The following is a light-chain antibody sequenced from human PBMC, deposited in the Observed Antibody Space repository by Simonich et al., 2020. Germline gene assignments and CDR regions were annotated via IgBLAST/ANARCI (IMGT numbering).Light chain of an antibody. J-gene: IGKJ5*01. CDR3: QQRSNWPPIT. V-gene: IGKV3D-20*02. CDR2: DAS. Sequence: EIVLTQSPGTLSLSPGERATLSCRASQRVSSSYLAWYQQKPGLAPRLLIYDASSRATGIPDRFSGSGSGTDFTLTISRLEPEDFAVYYCQQRSNWPPITFGQGTRLEIK. CDR1: QRVSSSY.